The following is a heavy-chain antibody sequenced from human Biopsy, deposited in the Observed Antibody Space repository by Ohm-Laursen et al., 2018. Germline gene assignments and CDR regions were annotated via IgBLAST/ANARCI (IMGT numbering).Heavy chain of an antibody. J-gene: IGHJ4*02. Sequence: ESLRISCKTSGFTFTGYYIHWVRQAPGQGLEWMGWISPKSGDTNYAQKFEGNITMTRDTSTSTAFMEMRRLRSDDTAVFYCALQSVARMKNFDHWGQGTLVTVSS. V-gene: IGHV1-2*02. D-gene: IGHD6-19*01. CDR3: ALQSVARMKNFDH. CDR2: ISPKSGDT. CDR1: GFTFTGYY.